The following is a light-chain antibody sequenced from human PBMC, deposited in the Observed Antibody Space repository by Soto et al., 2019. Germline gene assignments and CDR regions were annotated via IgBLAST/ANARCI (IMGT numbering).Light chain of an antibody. J-gene: IGLJ1*01. CDR3: ASWDDSLNGYV. CDR1: SSNIGNNA. Sequence: QSVLTQPPSVSAAPRQRVIISCSGSSSNIGNNAVNWFQQLPGKAPKLLIYYDDLLPSGVSDRFSGSKSGTSASLAISGLQSEDESDYYCASWDDSLNGYVFGTGTKVTVL. V-gene: IGLV1-36*01. CDR2: YDD.